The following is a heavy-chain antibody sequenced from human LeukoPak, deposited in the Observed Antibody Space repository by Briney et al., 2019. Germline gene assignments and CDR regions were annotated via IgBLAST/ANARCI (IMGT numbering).Heavy chain of an antibody. CDR3: ARSAPYCSGGSCYRRWFDP. V-gene: IGHV1-8*01. D-gene: IGHD2-15*01. Sequence: ASVKVSCKASGYTFTSYDINWVRQATGQGLEWMGWMNPNSGNTGYAQKFQGRVTMTRNTSISTAYMELSSLRFEDTAVYYCARSAPYCSGGSCYRRWFDPWGQGTLVTVSS. CDR1: GYTFTSYD. CDR2: MNPNSGNT. J-gene: IGHJ5*02.